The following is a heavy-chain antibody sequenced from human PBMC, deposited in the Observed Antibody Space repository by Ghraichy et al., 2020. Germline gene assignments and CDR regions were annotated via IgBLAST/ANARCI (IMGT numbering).Heavy chain of an antibody. CDR2: ISGSGGST. J-gene: IGHJ6*02. V-gene: IGHV3-23*01. CDR3: AKYSPAALPYYYGMDV. CDR1: GFTFSSYA. Sequence: GGSLRLSCAASGFTFSSYAMSWVRQAPGKGLEWVSAISGSGGSTYYADSVKGRFTISRDNSKNTLYLQMNSLRAEDTAVYYCAKYSPAALPYYYGMDVWGQGTTVTVSS. D-gene: IGHD2-2*01.